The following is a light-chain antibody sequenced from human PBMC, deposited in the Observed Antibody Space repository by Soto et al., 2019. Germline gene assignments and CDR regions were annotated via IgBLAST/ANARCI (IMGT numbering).Light chain of an antibody. CDR1: QDITTY. V-gene: IGKV3-11*01. J-gene: IGKJ4*01. CDR2: DTF. CDR3: QQRSTWPLT. Sequence: IVLTQSPASLSVSPGESATLSCSASQDITTYLAWYQQKPGQAPRLIIYDTFNRASGVPDTFSGSGSGTVFTLTISNVAPEDSAIYFCQQRSTWPLTFGGGTKVEIK.